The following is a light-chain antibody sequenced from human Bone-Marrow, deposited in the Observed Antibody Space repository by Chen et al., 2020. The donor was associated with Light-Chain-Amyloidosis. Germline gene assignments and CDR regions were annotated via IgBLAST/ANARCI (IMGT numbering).Light chain of an antibody. J-gene: IGLJ3*02. Sequence: SYELTQPPSVSVSPGQTARITCSGDALPKKYAFWYQQKSGQAPVLVIYEDNKRASEFPEGFSGSSSGTVATLTISGAQVEDEAVYHCYSTDISGNVAVFGGGTKLTVL. CDR1: ALPKKY. CDR3: YSTDISGNVAV. V-gene: IGLV3-10*01. CDR2: EDN.